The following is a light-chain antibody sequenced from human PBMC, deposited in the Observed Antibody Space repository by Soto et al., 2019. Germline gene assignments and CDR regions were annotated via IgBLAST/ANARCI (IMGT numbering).Light chain of an antibody. CDR2: DAS. Sequence: EAVLTQSPATLSLSPGETATLSCRASHSVNIYVAWYQQKPGQAPRLLIYDASNRATGITARFSGSGSGTDFTHTISSLGPEDFAVYDCQQRKYWPPLTFGQGTRLEI. CDR1: HSVNIY. V-gene: IGKV3-11*01. CDR3: QQRKYWPPLT. J-gene: IGKJ5*01.